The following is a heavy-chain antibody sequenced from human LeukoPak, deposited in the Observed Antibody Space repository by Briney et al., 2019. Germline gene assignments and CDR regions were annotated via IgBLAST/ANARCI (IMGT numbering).Heavy chain of an antibody. CDR1: GGSIGSYY. D-gene: IGHD3-22*01. CDR2: IYYSGST. CDR3: AKHYYDSSGYYFDY. V-gene: IGHV4-59*01. J-gene: IGHJ4*02. Sequence: PSETLSLTCTVSGGSIGSYYWSWIRQPPGKGLEWIGYIYYSGSTNYNPSLKSRVTISVDTSKNQFSLKLSSVTAADTAVYYCAKHYYDSSGYYFDYWGQGTLVTVSS.